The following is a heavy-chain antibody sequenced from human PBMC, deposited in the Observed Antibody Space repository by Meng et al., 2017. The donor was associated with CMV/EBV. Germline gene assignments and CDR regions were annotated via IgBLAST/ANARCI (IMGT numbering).Heavy chain of an antibody. CDR3: AREEGIAARSDWFDP. J-gene: IGHJ5*02. V-gene: IGHV1-46*01. CDR2: INPSGGST. CDR1: DTTFTHYN. Sequence: VQSGGGVKKPGASVKVSCKASDTTFTHYNMRGGRKARGQRLELMGIINPSGGSTSYAQKFEGRVTMTRDSSTSTVYMELSSLRSEDTAVYYCAREEGIAARSDWFDPWGQGTLVTVSS. D-gene: IGHD6-6*01.